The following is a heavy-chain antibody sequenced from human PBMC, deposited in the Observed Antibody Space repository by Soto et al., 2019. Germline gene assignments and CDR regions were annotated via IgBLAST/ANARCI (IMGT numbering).Heavy chain of an antibody. CDR2: IIPIFGTA. Sequence: QVQLVQSGAAVKKPGSSVKVSCKASGGTFSNFAFNWVRQAPGQGLEWMGGIIPIFGTAHYAQKFQGRVTITADESTSTAYMELSSLRSEDTAVYYCARGSSSWYLDYWGQGTLVTVSS. D-gene: IGHD6-13*01. J-gene: IGHJ4*02. CDR1: GGTFSNFA. V-gene: IGHV1-69*12. CDR3: ARGSSSWYLDY.